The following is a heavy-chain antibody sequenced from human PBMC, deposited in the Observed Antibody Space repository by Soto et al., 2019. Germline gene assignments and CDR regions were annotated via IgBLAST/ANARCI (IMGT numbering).Heavy chain of an antibody. D-gene: IGHD3-3*01. V-gene: IGHV4-39*01. Sequence: SETLSLTCTVSGGSISSSSYYWGWIRQPPGKGLEWIGSIYYSGSTYYNPSLKSRVTISVDTSKNQFSLKLSSVTAADTAVYYCARHLDEDDFWSGYLGYWGQGTLVTVS. J-gene: IGHJ4*02. CDR2: IYYSGST. CDR3: ARHLDEDDFWSGYLGY. CDR1: GGSISSSSYY.